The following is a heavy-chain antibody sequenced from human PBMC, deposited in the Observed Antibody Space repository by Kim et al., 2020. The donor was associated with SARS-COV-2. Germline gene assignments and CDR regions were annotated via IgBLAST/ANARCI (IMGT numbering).Heavy chain of an antibody. V-gene: IGHV3-43*02. CDR1: GFTFDDSA. CDR3: AKDAAYTSNLYCDN. D-gene: IGHD3-3*02. CDR2: ISADGRST. J-gene: IGHJ4*02. Sequence: GGSLRLSCAASGFTFDDSAMHWVRQTPGKGLEWISLISADGRSTYYADSVKGRFTVSRDNHKNSLFLQMNALRSEDTAFYYCAKDAAYTSNLYCDNWGQG.